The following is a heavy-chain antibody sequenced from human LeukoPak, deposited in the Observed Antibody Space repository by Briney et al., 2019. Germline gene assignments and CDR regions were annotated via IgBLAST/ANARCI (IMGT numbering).Heavy chain of an antibody. CDR2: VLYSGST. CDR1: GVSISSGHYY. V-gene: IGHV4-39*07. Sequence: SETLSLTCTVSGVSISSGHYYWAWIRQPPGRGLERIASVLYSGSTYYDPSFNGRVTLSVDTSKNQFSLRLSSVTAADTAIYYCARHTIDTTLGGVPDYFDAWGQGTPVTVSS. D-gene: IGHD3-16*01. J-gene: IGHJ5*02. CDR3: ARHTIDTTLGGVPDYFDA.